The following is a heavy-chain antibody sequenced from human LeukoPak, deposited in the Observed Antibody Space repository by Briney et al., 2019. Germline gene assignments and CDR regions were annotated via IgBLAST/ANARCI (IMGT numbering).Heavy chain of an antibody. Sequence: GGSLRLSCAASGFTFNSYSMHWVRQAPGKGLEWVAFIRYDGSNKYYADSVKGRFTISRDNAKNSLYLQMNSLRAEDTAVYYCARDGYNWNDVLNYWGQGTLVTVSS. CDR2: IRYDGSNK. D-gene: IGHD1-1*01. CDR1: GFTFNSYS. V-gene: IGHV3-30*02. CDR3: ARDGYNWNDVLNY. J-gene: IGHJ4*02.